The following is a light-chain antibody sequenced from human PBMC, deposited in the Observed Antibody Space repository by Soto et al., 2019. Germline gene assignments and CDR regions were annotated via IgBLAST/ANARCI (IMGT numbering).Light chain of an antibody. CDR2: DAS. J-gene: IGKJ3*01. Sequence: EIVLTQSPATLSLSPGERATLSCRASQSVSNSLAWYQQKPGQAPRLLIYDASNRATGIPARFSGSGSGTDFNHTISSLEPEDFAVYYCQQRSNWPPGEFTFGPGTRVDI. CDR3: QQRSNWPPGEFT. V-gene: IGKV3-11*01. CDR1: QSVSNS.